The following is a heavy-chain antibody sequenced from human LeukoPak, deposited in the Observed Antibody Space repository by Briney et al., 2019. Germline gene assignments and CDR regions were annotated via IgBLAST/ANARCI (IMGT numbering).Heavy chain of an antibody. CDR1: GYTFTSYA. CDR3: ASSGITALRYFDWLSPYYFDY. CDR2: INAGNGNI. J-gene: IGHJ4*02. Sequence: ASVKVSCKASGYTFTSYAMHWVRQAPGQRLEWMGWINAGNGNIKYSQKFQGRVTITRDTSASTAYMELSSLRSEDTAVYYCASSGITALRYFDWLSPYYFDYWGQGTLVTVSS. D-gene: IGHD3-9*01. V-gene: IGHV1-3*01.